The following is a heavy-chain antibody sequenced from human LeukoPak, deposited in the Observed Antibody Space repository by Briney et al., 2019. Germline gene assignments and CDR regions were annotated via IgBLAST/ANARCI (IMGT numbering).Heavy chain of an antibody. V-gene: IGHV3-7*04. CDR2: IKQDGSKK. CDR1: GFTFSDAW. CDR3: TRVGYIDEGIDY. Sequence: GGSLRLSCAASGFTFSDAWMTWVRQAPGKGLEWVANIKQDGSKKSYVDSVKGRFTISRDNAKNSLYLQMNSLRAEDTAIYYCTRVGYIDEGIDYWGQGTLVTVSS. J-gene: IGHJ4*02. D-gene: IGHD5-24*01.